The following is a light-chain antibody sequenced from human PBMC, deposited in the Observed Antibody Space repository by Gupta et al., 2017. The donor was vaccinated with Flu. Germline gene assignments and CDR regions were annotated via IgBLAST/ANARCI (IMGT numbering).Light chain of an antibody. CDR2: YVT. CDR1: SNDVGGSNR. V-gene: IGLV2-11*01. J-gene: IGLJ1*01. CDR3: SSHAGRVTWV. Sequence: QSAPTQPRSVSGSPGQSVTISCTGSSNDVGGSNRVSWYQQRPGKAPKLILYYVTERPSGVPDRFSGSKYGNTASLTISGLQADDEADYYCSSHAGRVTWVFGTGTTVTVL.